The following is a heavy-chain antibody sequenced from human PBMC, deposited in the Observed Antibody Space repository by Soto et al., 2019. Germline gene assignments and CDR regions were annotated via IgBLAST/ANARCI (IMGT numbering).Heavy chain of an antibody. Sequence: QVQLQESGPGLVKPSQTLSLTCTVSGGSISSGGYYWSWIRQHPGKGLEWIGYIYYSGSTYYNPSLKSRVTISVDTSKNQFSLKLSSVTAADTAVYYCAIIPYDFWSGYYFDYWGQGTLVTVAS. J-gene: IGHJ4*02. V-gene: IGHV4-31*03. CDR3: AIIPYDFWSGYYFDY. CDR2: IYYSGST. D-gene: IGHD3-3*01. CDR1: GGSISSGGYY.